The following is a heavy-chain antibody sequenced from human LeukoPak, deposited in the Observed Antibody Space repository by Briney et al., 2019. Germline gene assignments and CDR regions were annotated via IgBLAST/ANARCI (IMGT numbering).Heavy chain of an antibody. D-gene: IGHD5-18*01. Sequence: PGGSLRLSCAASGFTFSNYAMNWVRQAPGKGLEWVSAISGSSDSTYYVDSVKGRFTISRDNPKNTLYLQMNNLRAEDTAVYYCAKDRSYSYGGIDYWGQGTLVTVSS. CDR2: ISGSSDST. CDR1: GFTFSNYA. V-gene: IGHV3-23*01. J-gene: IGHJ4*02. CDR3: AKDRSYSYGGIDY.